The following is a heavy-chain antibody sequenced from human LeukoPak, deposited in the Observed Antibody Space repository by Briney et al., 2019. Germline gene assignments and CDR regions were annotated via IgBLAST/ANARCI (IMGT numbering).Heavy chain of an antibody. J-gene: IGHJ3*02. CDR1: GFTFSSYS. CDR2: ISSSSSFI. Sequence: KTGGSLRLSCAASGFTFSSYSMNWVRQAPGKGLEWVSSISSSSSFIYYADSVKGRFTISRDNAKNSLYLQMNSLRAEDTAVYYCASYGDYNDAFNIWGQGTMVTVSS. D-gene: IGHD4-17*01. V-gene: IGHV3-21*01. CDR3: ASYGDYNDAFNI.